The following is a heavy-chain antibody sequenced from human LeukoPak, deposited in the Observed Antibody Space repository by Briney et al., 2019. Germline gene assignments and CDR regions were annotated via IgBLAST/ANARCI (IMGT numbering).Heavy chain of an antibody. Sequence: PGGSLRLSCAASGFTFSDYWMYWVRQVPGKGLVWLSRISKEGDNAVYADSAKGRFTMSRDNAKKTVYLQLTTLRPEDTAVYYCARGGYSGSYYRFSWGQGTLVTVSS. V-gene: IGHV3-74*01. CDR2: ISKEGDNA. CDR3: ARGGYSGSYYRFS. CDR1: GFTFSDYW. J-gene: IGHJ4*02. D-gene: IGHD3-22*01.